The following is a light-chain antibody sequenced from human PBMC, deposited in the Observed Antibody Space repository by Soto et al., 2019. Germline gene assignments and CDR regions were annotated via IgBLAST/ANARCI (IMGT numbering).Light chain of an antibody. CDR2: RAS. J-gene: IGKJ5*01. CDR3: QQYNNWPPIT. V-gene: IGKV3-15*01. Sequence: ETVMTQSPDTLSLSPGESGTLSCRASQSVSSNLAWYQWRPGQAPRLLIYRASTRAPGIPARFSGSGSGTEFTLTISSLQSEDFTVYYCQQYNNWPPITFGQGTRLEIK. CDR1: QSVSSN.